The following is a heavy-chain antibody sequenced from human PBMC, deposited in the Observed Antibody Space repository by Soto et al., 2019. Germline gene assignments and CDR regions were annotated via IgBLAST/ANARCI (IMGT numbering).Heavy chain of an antibody. V-gene: IGHV3-33*01. CDR2: IWYDGSKE. D-gene: IGHD1-1*01. CDR3: ARDRSAGNYFYYGMDV. J-gene: IGHJ6*02. Sequence: VAVIWYDGSKESYSDSVKGRFTISRDNSKNMLYLQMNSVRVEDTAVYSCARDRSAGNYFYYGMDVWGQGTTVTVSS.